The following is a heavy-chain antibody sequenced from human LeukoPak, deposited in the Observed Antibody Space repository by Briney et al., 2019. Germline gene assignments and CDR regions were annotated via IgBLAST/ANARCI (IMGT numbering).Heavy chain of an antibody. CDR3: ARETMYYYDSSGYYGIDY. CDR2: IYHSGST. J-gene: IGHJ4*02. CDR1: GGSISSSNW. D-gene: IGHD3-22*01. Sequence: SETLSLTCAVSGGSISSSNWWSWVRQPPGKGLEWIGEIYHSGSTNYNPSLKSRVTISVDKSKNQFSLKLSSVTAADTAVYYCARETMYYYDSSGYYGIDYWGQGTLATVSS. V-gene: IGHV4-4*02.